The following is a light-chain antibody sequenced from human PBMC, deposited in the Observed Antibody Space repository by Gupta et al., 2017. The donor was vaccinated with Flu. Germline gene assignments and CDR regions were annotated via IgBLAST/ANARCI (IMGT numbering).Light chain of an antibody. CDR3: QVSDSSSYNWV. J-gene: IGLJ3*02. Sequence: GQTDRMTGGGNNIGSESVGWYPQKPGQAPVVILHDDGDRGSGRPARVSGTKYGTTAIVTISRVEAGDEADYYCQVSDSSSYNWVFGGGTKQTVL. CDR2: DDG. V-gene: IGLV3-21*02. CDR1: NIGSES.